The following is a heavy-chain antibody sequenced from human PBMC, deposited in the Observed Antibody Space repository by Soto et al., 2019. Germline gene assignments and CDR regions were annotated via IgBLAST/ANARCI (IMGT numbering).Heavy chain of an antibody. Sequence: GGSLRLSCAASGFTFSSAWMSWVRQAPGKGLEWVGRIKTKNNGGAIDYGAPVQGRFTISRDDLEDTLYLQMRSLKIDDTAVYYCTTPYYYDTSGFHYGDYWGQGTLVTVSS. CDR1: GFTFSSAW. D-gene: IGHD3-22*01. CDR3: TTPYYYDTSGFHYGDY. CDR2: IKTKNNGGAI. J-gene: IGHJ4*02. V-gene: IGHV3-15*01.